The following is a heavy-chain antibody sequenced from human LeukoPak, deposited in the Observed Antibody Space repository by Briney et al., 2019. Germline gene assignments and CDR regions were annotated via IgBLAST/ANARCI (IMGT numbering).Heavy chain of an antibody. Sequence: SETLSLTCTVSAASISSSSHHWGWIRQSPGKGLEWIGSVYYGRTTYYSPSLDSRVTISLDTSANQFSLQLNSVTAADAAVYYCVRHDGRGGATMGAFDSWGQGSLVTVSS. V-gene: IGHV4-39*01. CDR2: VYYGRTT. D-gene: IGHD4/OR15-4a*01. CDR3: VRHDGRGGATMGAFDS. J-gene: IGHJ5*01. CDR1: AASISSSSHH.